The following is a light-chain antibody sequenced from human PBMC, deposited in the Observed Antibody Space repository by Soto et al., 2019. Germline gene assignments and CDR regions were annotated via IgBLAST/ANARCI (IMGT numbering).Light chain of an antibody. J-gene: IGKJ4*01. CDR1: QSVSSN. CDR3: QKYNNWPRLN. Sequence: EIVMTQSPATLSVSPGERATLSCRASQSVSSNLAWYQQKPGQAPRLLIYGASTRATGIPARFSGSGSGTEFTLTISSLQSEDFSVYYCQKYNNWPRLNFVGGNKVDI. V-gene: IGKV3-15*01. CDR2: GAS.